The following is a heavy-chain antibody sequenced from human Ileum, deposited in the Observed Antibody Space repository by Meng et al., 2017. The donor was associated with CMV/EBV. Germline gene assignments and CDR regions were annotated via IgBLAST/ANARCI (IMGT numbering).Heavy chain of an antibody. CDR1: GASIRSYC. CDR2: FTARGNT. J-gene: IGHJ5*02. CDR3: ARDVIRDDTGSWFDP. V-gene: IGHV4-4*07. D-gene: IGHD3-9*01. Sequence: QVQLQESGPGLCKPSETLSLTCSVSGASIRSYCWSWIRQPAGKGLEWIGRFTARGNTNYNPSLKSRVTMSLDTSLNQFSLRLNSVTAADTAVYYCARDVIRDDTGSWFDPWGQGTLVTVSS.